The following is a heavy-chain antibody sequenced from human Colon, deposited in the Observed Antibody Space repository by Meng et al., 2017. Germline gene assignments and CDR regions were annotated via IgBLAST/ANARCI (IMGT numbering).Heavy chain of an antibody. V-gene: IGHV3-30*18. Sequence: QVQLVESGGGVVQPGRSLRLSCAASGFTFRTYGMHWVRQSPGKGLEWVTLTSYDGSYKSYSDSVRGRFTISRDNSNNTLYLQMNSLRPEDTAVYYCVKGVFGTAAATPFDSWGQGTLVTVSS. CDR3: VKGVFGTAAATPFDS. CDR2: TSYDGSYK. D-gene: IGHD3/OR15-3a*01. J-gene: IGHJ4*02. CDR1: GFTFRTYG.